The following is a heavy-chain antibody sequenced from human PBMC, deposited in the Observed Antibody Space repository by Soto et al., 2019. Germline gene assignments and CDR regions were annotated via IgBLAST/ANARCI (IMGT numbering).Heavy chain of an antibody. Sequence: ASVKVSCKASGYTFTSYGISWVRQAPGQGLEWMGWISAYNGNTNYAQKLQGWVTMTRDTSISTAYMELSRLRSDDTAVYYCARDAKVLWFGELLNYYYYGMDVWGQGTTVTVSS. CDR2: ISAYNGNT. D-gene: IGHD3-10*01. V-gene: IGHV1-18*01. J-gene: IGHJ6*02. CDR3: ARDAKVLWFGELLNYYYYGMDV. CDR1: GYTFTSYG.